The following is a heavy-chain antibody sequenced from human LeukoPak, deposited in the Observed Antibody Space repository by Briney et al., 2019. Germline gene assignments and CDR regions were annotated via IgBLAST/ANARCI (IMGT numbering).Heavy chain of an antibody. J-gene: IGHJ4*02. CDR3: ARGEVATGTYFDS. D-gene: IGHD3-16*01. CDR1: GFTFSTYS. CDR2: ISSSVSTI. V-gene: IGHV3-48*01. Sequence: GGSLRLSCAASGFTFSTYSMNWVRQAPGKGLEWISYISSSVSTIYYADSVKGRFTISRDNAKNSLYLQMNSLRAEDTAVYYCARGEVATGTYFDSWGQGTLVTVSS.